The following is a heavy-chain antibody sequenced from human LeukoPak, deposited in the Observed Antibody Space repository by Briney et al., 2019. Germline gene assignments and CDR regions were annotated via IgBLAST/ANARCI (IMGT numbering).Heavy chain of an antibody. Sequence: SETLSLTCTVSGGAISSYYWSWIRQPAGKGLEWIGRIYTSGSTNYNPSLKSRVTMSVDTPKNQFSLKLSSVTAADTAVYYCARDRREIAAAVHYWYFDLWGRGTLVTVSS. CDR2: IYTSGST. D-gene: IGHD6-13*01. CDR3: ARDRREIAAAVHYWYFDL. V-gene: IGHV4-4*07. CDR1: GGAISSYY. J-gene: IGHJ2*01.